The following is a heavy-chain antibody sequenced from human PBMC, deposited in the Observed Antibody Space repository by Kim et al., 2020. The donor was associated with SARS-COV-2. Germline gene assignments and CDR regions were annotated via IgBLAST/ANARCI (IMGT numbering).Heavy chain of an antibody. V-gene: IGHV4-31*03. J-gene: IGHJ5*02. CDR3: ARDRGVVAATDLWFDP. CDR1: GGSISSGGYY. CDR2: IYYSGST. D-gene: IGHD2-15*01. Sequence: SETLSLTCTVSGGSISSGGYYWSWIRQHPGKGLEWIGYIYYSGSTYYNPSLKSRVTISVDTSKNQFSLKLSSVTAADTAVYYCARDRGVVAATDLWFDPWGQGTLVTVSS.